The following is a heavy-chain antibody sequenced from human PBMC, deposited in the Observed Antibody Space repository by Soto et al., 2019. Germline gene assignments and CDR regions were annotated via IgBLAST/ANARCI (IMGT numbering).Heavy chain of an antibody. J-gene: IGHJ4*02. Sequence: PGGSLRLSCAASGFTFSSYAMSWVRQAPGKGLEWVSAISGSGGSTYYADSVKDRYTISRDNAKNTLYLQMDSLRAEDTAVFYCGRDRGGNYYGGFDYWGQGTLVTVSS. CDR1: GFTFSSYA. D-gene: IGHD1-26*01. V-gene: IGHV3-23*01. CDR2: ISGSGGST. CDR3: GRDRGGNYYGGFDY.